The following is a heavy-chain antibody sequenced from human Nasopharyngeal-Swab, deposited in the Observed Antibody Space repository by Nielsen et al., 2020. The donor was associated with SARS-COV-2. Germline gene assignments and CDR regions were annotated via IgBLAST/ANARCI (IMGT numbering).Heavy chain of an antibody. CDR3: ARVARVSLGGVIVNFFDY. CDR1: GGSFSGYS. CDR2: INHSRST. V-gene: IGHV4-34*01. J-gene: IGHJ4*02. Sequence: GSLRLSCAVYGGSFSGYSWSWIRQPPGKGLEWIGEINHSRSTNYNPSLKSRVTISVDTSKNQFSLKLSSVTAADTAVYYCARVARVSLGGVIVNFFDYWGQGTLVTVSS. D-gene: IGHD3-16*02.